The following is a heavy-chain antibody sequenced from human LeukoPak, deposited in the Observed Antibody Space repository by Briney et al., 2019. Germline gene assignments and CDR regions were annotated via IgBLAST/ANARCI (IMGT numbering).Heavy chain of an antibody. CDR2: MNPNSGNT. D-gene: IGHD2-21*02. CDR1: GYTFTSYD. CDR3: AIRYCGGDCDLYYFDY. J-gene: IGHJ4*02. Sequence: GAPVKVSCKASGYTFTSYDINWVRQATGQGLEWMGWMNPNSGNTGYAQRFQGRVTMTRNTSISTAYMELSSLRSEDTAVYYCAIRYCGGDCDLYYFDYWGQGTLVTVSS. V-gene: IGHV1-8*01.